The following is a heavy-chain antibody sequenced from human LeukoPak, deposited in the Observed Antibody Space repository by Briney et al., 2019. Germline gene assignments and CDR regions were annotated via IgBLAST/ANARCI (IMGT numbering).Heavy chain of an antibody. CDR1: GFTFSSYG. CDR2: IWYDGSNK. V-gene: IGHV3-33*06. CDR3: AKFDAGGNSLNDAFDI. D-gene: IGHD4-23*01. Sequence: PGGSLRLSCAASGFTFSSYGMHWVRQAPGKGLEWVAVIWYDGSNKYYADSVKGRFTISRDNSKNTLYLQMNSLRAEDTAVYYCAKFDAGGNSLNDAFDIWGQGTMVTVSS. J-gene: IGHJ3*02.